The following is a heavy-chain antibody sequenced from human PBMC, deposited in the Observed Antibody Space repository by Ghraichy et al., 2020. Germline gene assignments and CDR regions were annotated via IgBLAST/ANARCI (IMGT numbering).Heavy chain of an antibody. CDR3: ARDQGDLRGSYFGYYYYYYGMDV. CDR2: ISAYNGNT. CDR1: GYTFTSYG. D-gene: IGHD1-26*01. V-gene: IGHV1-18*01. Sequence: ASVKVSCKASGYTFTSYGISWVRQAPGQGLEWMGWISAYNGNTNYAQKLQGRVTMTTDTSTSTAYMELRSLRSDDTAVYYCARDQGDLRGSYFGYYYYYYGMDVWGQGTTVTVSS. J-gene: IGHJ6*02.